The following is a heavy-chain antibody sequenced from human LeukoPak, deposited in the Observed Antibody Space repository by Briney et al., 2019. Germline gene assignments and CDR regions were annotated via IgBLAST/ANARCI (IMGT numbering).Heavy chain of an antibody. Sequence: MASETLSLTCTVSGYSISSGYYWGWIRQPPGKGLEWIGSIYHSGSTYYNPSLKSRVTISVDTSKNQFSLKLISVTAADTAVYYCARPKAGYSSTDAFDIWGQGTMVTVSS. V-gene: IGHV4-38-2*02. D-gene: IGHD6-19*01. CDR1: GYSISSGYY. J-gene: IGHJ3*02. CDR2: IYHSGST. CDR3: ARPKAGYSSTDAFDI.